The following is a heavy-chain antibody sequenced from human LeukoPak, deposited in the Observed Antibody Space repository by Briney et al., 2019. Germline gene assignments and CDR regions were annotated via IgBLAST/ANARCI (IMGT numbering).Heavy chain of an antibody. J-gene: IGHJ4*02. CDR1: GGSFSGYY. CDR3: ARGRTKRITMVRGVIYFDY. D-gene: IGHD3-10*01. CDR2: INHSGST. Sequence: KASETLSLTCAVYGGSFSGYYWSWIRQPPGKGLEWIGEINHSGSTNYNPSLKSRVTISVDTSKNQFSLKLSSVIAADTAVYYCARGRTKRITMVRGVIYFDYWGQGTLVTVSS. V-gene: IGHV4-34*01.